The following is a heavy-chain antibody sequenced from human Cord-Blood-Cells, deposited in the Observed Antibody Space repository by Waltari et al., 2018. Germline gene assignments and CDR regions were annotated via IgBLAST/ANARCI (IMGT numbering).Heavy chain of an antibody. Sequence: EVQLVESGGGLSHPGGSLRLSCAATGFTHRSNHMVWVRQAPGKGLEWFSVIYSGGSTYYAGSVKGRFTISRDNSKNTLYLQMNSLRAEDTAVYYCAREFYSGSYYFDYWGQGTLVTVSS. D-gene: IGHD1-26*01. J-gene: IGHJ4*02. CDR1: GFTHRSNH. CDR3: AREFYSGSYYFDY. V-gene: IGHV3-53*01. CDR2: IYSGGST.